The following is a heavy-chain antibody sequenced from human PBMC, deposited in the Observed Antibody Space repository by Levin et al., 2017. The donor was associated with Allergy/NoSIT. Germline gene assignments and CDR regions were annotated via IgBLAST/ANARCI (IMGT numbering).Heavy chain of an antibody. V-gene: IGHV3-7*01. J-gene: IGHJ4*02. CDR1: GFTFSNYW. CDR3: ASGSYYWARFDY. D-gene: IGHD1-26*01. Sequence: GESLKISCAASGFTFSNYWMTWVRQAPGKGLEWVANIKQDGSEKYYVDSVKGRFTISRDNAKNSLYLQMNSLRADDTAVYYCASGSYYWARFDYWGQGTLVTVSS. CDR2: IKQDGSEK.